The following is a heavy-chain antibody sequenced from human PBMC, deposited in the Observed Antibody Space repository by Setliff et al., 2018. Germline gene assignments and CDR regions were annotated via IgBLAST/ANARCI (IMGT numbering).Heavy chain of an antibody. D-gene: IGHD6-6*01. Sequence: ESGPTLVNPTQTLTLTCTFSGFSLNTTGEGVGWIRQPPGKALEWLALVYWDGDQRYSPSLNSRLSITKDSSKSQVSLTMTNMDPVDTATYYCALRRGNEWHLVRWFDPWGPGIQVTVSS. CDR3: ALRRGNEWHLVRWFDP. CDR2: VYWDGDQ. CDR1: GFSLNTTGEG. V-gene: IGHV2-5*02. J-gene: IGHJ5*02.